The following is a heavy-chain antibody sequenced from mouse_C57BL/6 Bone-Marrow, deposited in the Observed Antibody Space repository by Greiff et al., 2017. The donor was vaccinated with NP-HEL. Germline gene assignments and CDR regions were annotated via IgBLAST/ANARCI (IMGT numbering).Heavy chain of an antibody. J-gene: IGHJ4*01. CDR2: INPSTGGT. Sequence: EVQLQQSGPELVKPGASVKISCKASGYSFTGYYMNWVKQSPEKSLEWIGEINPSTGGTTYNQKFKAKATLTVDKSSSTAYMQLKSLTSEDAAVYYCARCDPYAMDYRGQGTSVTVSS. V-gene: IGHV1-42*01. CDR1: GYSFTGYY. CDR3: ARCDPYAMDY.